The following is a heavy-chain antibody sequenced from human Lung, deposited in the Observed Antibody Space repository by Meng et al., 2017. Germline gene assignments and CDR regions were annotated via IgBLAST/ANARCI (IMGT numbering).Heavy chain of an antibody. CDR2: INHSGST. CDR3: ARGPTTMAHDFDY. D-gene: IGHD4-11*01. V-gene: IGHV4-34*01. Sequence: QVQLQQWGEWLLKPSETLSLTCVVSGGSFSDYYWSWIRQPPGKGLEWIGEINHSGSTNYNPSLESRATISVDTSQNNLSLKLSSVTAADSAVYYCARGPTTMAHDFDYWGQGTLVTVSS. J-gene: IGHJ4*02. CDR1: GGSFSDYY.